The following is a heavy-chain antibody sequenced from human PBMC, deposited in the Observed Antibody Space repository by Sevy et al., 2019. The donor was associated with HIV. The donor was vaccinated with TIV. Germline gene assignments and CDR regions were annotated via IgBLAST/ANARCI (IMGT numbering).Heavy chain of an antibody. Sequence: GGSLRLSCAASGFTFDDYAMHWVRQAPGKGLEWVSGISWNSGSIGYAHSVKGRFAISRDKAMNSLYLQMNSLRAEDTALYYCAKDMAGHTRYAFDIWGQGTMVTVSS. CDR3: AKDMAGHTRYAFDI. J-gene: IGHJ3*02. CDR1: GFTFDDYA. V-gene: IGHV3-9*01. CDR2: ISWNSGSI.